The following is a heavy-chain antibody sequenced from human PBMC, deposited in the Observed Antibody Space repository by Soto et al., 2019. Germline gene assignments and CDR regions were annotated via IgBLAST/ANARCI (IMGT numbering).Heavy chain of an antibody. D-gene: IGHD6-6*01. CDR3: ARHLAAYYFDY. CDR1: GGSISSSSYY. J-gene: IGHJ4*02. Sequence: SETLSLTCTVSGGSISSSSYYWGWIRQPPGKGLEWIGSIYYSGSTYYNPSLKRRVTISVDTSKNQFSLKLTPVTAADTAVYYCARHLAAYYFDYWGQGTLVTVSS. V-gene: IGHV4-39*01. CDR2: IYYSGST.